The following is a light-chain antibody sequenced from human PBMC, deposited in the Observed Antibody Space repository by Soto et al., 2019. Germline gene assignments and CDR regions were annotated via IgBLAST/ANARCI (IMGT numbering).Light chain of an antibody. CDR1: SSDVGGHNY. CDR3: SSYTTSSTWV. Sequence: QSALTQPASVSGSPGQSITISCTGTSSDVGGHNYVSWYRHHPGKAPKLMIYEVSNRPSGVSNRFSGSKSDNTASLTISGLQDEDEADYYCSSYTTSSTWVFGGGTKVTVL. V-gene: IGLV2-14*01. J-gene: IGLJ3*02. CDR2: EVS.